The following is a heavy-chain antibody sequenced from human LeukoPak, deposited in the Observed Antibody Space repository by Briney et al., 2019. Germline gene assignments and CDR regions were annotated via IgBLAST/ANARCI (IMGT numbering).Heavy chain of an antibody. CDR1: GFTFSSYW. V-gene: IGHV3-74*01. CDR3: ARWTSYGWGFDY. J-gene: IGHJ4*02. CDR2: IKSDGSS. Sequence: GGSLRLSCAASGFTFSSYWMHWVRQAPGKGLVWVSRIKSDGSSIYADSVKGRFTISRDNAKNTLYLQMNSLRAEDTAVYYCARWTSYGWGFDYWGQGTLVTVSS. D-gene: IGHD5-18*01.